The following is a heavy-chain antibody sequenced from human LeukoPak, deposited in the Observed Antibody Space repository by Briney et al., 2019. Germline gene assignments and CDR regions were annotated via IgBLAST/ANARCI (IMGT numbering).Heavy chain of an antibody. CDR3: AKDLLATPWGFDY. D-gene: IGHD1-26*01. CDR2: ISGSGGST. CDR1: GFTFSSYA. Sequence: PGGSLRLSCAGSGFTFSSYAMSWVRQAPGKGLKWVSAISGSGGSTYYADSVKGRFTISRDNSKNTLYLQMNSLRAEDTAVYYCAKDLLATPWGFDYWGQGTLVTVSS. J-gene: IGHJ4*02. V-gene: IGHV3-23*01.